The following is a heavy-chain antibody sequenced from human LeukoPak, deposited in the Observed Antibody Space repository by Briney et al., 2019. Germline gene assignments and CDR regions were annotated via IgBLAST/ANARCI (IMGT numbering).Heavy chain of an antibody. Sequence: PSETLSLTCAVSGGSISSGGYSWSWIRQPPGKGLEWIGYIYHSGSTYYNPSLKSRVTISVDRSKNQFSLKLSSVTAADTAVYYCARRGTVTRGAYYYYGMDVWGQGTTVTVSS. J-gene: IGHJ6*02. CDR1: GGSISSGGYS. CDR2: IYHSGST. D-gene: IGHD4-17*01. V-gene: IGHV4-30-2*01. CDR3: ARRGTVTRGAYYYYGMDV.